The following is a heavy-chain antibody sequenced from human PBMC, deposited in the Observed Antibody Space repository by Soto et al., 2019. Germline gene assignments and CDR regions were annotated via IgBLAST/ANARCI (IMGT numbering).Heavy chain of an antibody. V-gene: IGHV4-39*01. J-gene: IGHJ6*04. D-gene: IGHD3-10*01. CDR2: IYSSGST. CDR1: GGSISSSNYY. CDR3: ARLIMVRGVIMVPYYYYGMDV. Sequence: PSETLSLTCTVSGGSISSSNYYWGWIRQPPGKGLEWIGNIYSSGSTYYNPSPKSRVTISVDMSKNQFSLKLSSVTAADTAVYYCARLIMVRGVIMVPYYYYGMDVWGKGTTVTVYS.